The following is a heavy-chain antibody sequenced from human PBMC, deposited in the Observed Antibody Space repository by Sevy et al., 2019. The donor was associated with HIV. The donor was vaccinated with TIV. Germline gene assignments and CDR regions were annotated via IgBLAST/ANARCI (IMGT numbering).Heavy chain of an antibody. J-gene: IGHJ6*02. CDR2: ISYDGRSK. Sequence: GSLRLSCAASGFTFSSYDMHWVRQAPGKGLEWVAVISYDGRSKHYADSVKGRFTISRDNAKGTLYLQMNSLRVEDTGDFYCAVVALTFGGDPEGNHHFMDVWGQGTTVTVSS. D-gene: IGHD3-16*01. CDR3: AVVALTFGGDPEGNHHFMDV. CDR1: GFTFSSYD. V-gene: IGHV3-30*03.